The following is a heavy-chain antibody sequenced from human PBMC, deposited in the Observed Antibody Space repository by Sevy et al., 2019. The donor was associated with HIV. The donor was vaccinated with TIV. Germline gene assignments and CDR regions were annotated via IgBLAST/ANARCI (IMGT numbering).Heavy chain of an antibody. CDR1: GFTFSSYA. D-gene: IGHD2-2*01. CDR3: ARGGEGSTYQLPSY. J-gene: IGHJ4*02. CDR2: ISYDGSNK. V-gene: IGHV3-30-3*01. Sequence: GGSLRLSCAASGFTFSSYAMHWVRQAPGKGLEWVAVISYDGSNKYYADSVKGRFTISRDNSKNTLDLQMNSLRAEDTAVYYGARGGEGSTYQLPSYWGQGTLVTVSS.